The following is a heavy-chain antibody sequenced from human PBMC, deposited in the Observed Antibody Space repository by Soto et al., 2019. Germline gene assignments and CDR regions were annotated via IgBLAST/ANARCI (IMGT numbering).Heavy chain of an antibody. CDR1: GYTFTRYA. Sequence: SVKVSYKSAGYTFTRYAMHWVPQAPGQRLEWMGWINAGDGNTKYSQKCQRRCTITRDTSASRGYMELSRLRSEDTAVYYCAREGVTTYYYYSIDGWGQGSRGAVSS. CDR3: AREGVTTYYYYSIDG. CDR2: INAGDGNT. V-gene: IGHV1-3*01. J-gene: IGHJ6*02. D-gene: IGHD1-26*01.